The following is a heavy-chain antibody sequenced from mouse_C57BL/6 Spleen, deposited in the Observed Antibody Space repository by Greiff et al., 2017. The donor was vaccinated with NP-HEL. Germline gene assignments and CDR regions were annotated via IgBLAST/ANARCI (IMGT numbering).Heavy chain of an antibody. V-gene: IGHV1-26*01. CDR3: ARSPYYDYDY. Sequence: EVQLQQSGPELVKPGASVKISCKASGYTFTDYYMNWVKQSHGKSLEWIGDINPNNGGTSYNQKFKGKATLTVDKSSSTAYMELRSLTSEDSAVYYCARSPYYDYDYWGQGTTLTVSS. CDR1: GYTFTDYY. CDR2: INPNNGGT. D-gene: IGHD2-4*01. J-gene: IGHJ2*01.